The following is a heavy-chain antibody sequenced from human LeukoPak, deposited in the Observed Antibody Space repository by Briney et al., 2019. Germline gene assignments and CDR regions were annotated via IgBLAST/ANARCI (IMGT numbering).Heavy chain of an antibody. CDR2: IRYDGSNK. V-gene: IGHV3-30*02. CDR3: ARDRNGRSRYSSSWQNWFDP. J-gene: IGHJ5*02. D-gene: IGHD6-13*01. CDR1: GFTFSSYG. Sequence: GGSLRLSCAASGFTFSSYGMHWVRQAPGKGLEWVAFIRYDGSNKYYADSVKGRFTISRDNSKNTLYLQMNSLRAEDTAVYYCARDRNGRSRYSSSWQNWFDPWGQGTLVTVSS.